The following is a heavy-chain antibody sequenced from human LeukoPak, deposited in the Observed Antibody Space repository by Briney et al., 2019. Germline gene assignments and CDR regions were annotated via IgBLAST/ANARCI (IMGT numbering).Heavy chain of an antibody. CDR1: GGSISSTSFH. J-gene: IGHJ4*02. V-gene: IGHV4-39*01. CDR3: ARLLGSDSKVDY. CDR2: IYYSGST. Sequence: SETLSLTXTVSGGSISSTSFHWGWIRQPPGTGLEWIGSIYYSGSTYYNPSLKSRVTISVDTSKNQFSLKLSSVTAADTAVYYCARLLGSDSKVDYWGQGTLVTVSS. D-gene: IGHD4-11*01.